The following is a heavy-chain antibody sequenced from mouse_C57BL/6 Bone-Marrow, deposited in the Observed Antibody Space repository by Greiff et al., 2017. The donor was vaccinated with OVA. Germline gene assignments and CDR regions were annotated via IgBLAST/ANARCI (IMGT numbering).Heavy chain of an antibody. CDR2: ISSGGSYT. J-gene: IGHJ3*01. CDR1: GFTFSSYG. CDR3: ARRGFPWFAY. V-gene: IGHV5-6*01. Sequence: DVQLVESGGDLVKPGGSLKLSCAASGFTFSSYGMSWVRQTPDKRLEWVATISSGGSYTYYPDSVKGRFTISRDNAKNTLYLQMSSLKSEDTAMYYCARRGFPWFAYWGQGTPVTVSA.